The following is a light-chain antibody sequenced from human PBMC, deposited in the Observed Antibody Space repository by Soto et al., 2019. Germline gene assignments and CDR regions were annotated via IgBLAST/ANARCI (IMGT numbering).Light chain of an antibody. V-gene: IGLV2-14*01. J-gene: IGLJ2*01. Sequence: QSALTQPASVSGSPGQSITISCTGTSSDVGGYNYVSWYQQHPGKAPKLMIYEVSNRPSEVSNRFSGSKSGNTASLTISGRQAADEGNYYCSSYTSGSTLVVFGGGTKLTVL. CDR1: SSDVGGYNY. CDR3: SSYTSGSTLVV. CDR2: EVS.